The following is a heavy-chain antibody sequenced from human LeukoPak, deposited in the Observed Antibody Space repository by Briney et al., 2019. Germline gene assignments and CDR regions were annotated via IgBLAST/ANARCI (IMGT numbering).Heavy chain of an antibody. Sequence: SETLSLTCTVSGGSISSYYWSWIRQPAGQGLEWIGRIYTSGSTNYNPSLKSRVTMSVDTSKNQFSLKLSSVTAADTAVYYCARESGSYSSSYRFDSWGQGTLVTVSS. CDR2: IYTSGST. D-gene: IGHD6-6*01. CDR3: ARESGSYSSSYRFDS. CDR1: GGSISSYY. J-gene: IGHJ4*02. V-gene: IGHV4-4*07.